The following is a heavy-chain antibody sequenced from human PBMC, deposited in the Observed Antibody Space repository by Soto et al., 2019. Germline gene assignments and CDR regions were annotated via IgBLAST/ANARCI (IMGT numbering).Heavy chain of an antibody. CDR3: ASPTVGYYNGMDV. CDR2: IIPIFGTA. J-gene: IGHJ6*02. V-gene: IGHV1-69*12. D-gene: IGHD4-4*01. CDR1: GGTSSNYA. Sequence: QVQLVQSGAEVKKNGSSVKVSCKASGGTSSNYAINWVRQAPGQGLEWMGGIIPIFGTADYAQKFQGRVTITADESTSTAYMELSSLRSEDTAVYYCASPTVGYYNGMDVWGQGTTVTVSS.